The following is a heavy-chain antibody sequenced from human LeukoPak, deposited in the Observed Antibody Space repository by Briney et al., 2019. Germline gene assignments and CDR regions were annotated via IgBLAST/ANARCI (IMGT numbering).Heavy chain of an antibody. CDR1: GFTFSSYG. CDR2: MSYNGQIT. CDR3: AKVQLERRELLPNFDS. Sequence: GGSLRLSCAASGFTFSSYGMHWVRQAPGKGLEWVAVMSYNGQITYYADSVKGRFTISRDNSQNMLYLQMNSLRVDDTPVYYCAKVQLERRELLPNFDSWGQGTLVTVSS. V-gene: IGHV3-30*18. D-gene: IGHD1-1*01. J-gene: IGHJ4*02.